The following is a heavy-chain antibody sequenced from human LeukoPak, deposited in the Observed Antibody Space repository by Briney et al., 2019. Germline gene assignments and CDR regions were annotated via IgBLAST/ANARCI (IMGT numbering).Heavy chain of an antibody. CDR1: GYTFNGYC. CDR3: ARTLVVINDAFDI. Sequence: ASVKVSCKTSGYTFNGYCIHWVRQAPGQGLEWMGWINPNSGDTNYAQKFQGRVSMTGDTSISTAYMELSRLRSDDTAVYYCARTLVVINDAFDIWGQGTMVTVSS. CDR2: INPNSGDT. V-gene: IGHV1-2*02. J-gene: IGHJ3*02. D-gene: IGHD3-22*01.